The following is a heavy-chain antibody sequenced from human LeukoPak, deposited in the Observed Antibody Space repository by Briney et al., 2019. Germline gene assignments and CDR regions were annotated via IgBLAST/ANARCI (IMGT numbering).Heavy chain of an antibody. D-gene: IGHD1-1*01. J-gene: IGHJ5*02. V-gene: IGHV4-34*01. CDR3: ARLSALRGFTINWRDTRTSEKLRRSNWFDP. Sequence: PSETLSLTCAVYGGSFSGNYWSWIRQPPGKGLEWIGEINHSGSTNYNPSLKSRVTISVDTSKNQFSLKLSSVTAADTAVYYCARLSALRGFTINWRDTRTSEKLRRSNWFDPWGQGTLVTVSS. CDR2: INHSGST. CDR1: GGSFSGNY.